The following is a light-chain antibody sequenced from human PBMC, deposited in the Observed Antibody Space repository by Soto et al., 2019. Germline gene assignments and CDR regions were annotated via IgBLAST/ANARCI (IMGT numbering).Light chain of an antibody. J-gene: IGLJ1*01. CDR3: SSYTSSGTYG. CDR1: SSDFGGYEF. V-gene: IGLV2-14*01. Sequence: QSVLTQPASVSGSPGQSITISCTGTSSDFGGYEFVSWYQQHPDNAPKLIIYDVSDRPSGESSRFSGSKSANTASLTFSGLQAEDEADYYCSSYTSSGTYGFGTGTKVTVL. CDR2: DVS.